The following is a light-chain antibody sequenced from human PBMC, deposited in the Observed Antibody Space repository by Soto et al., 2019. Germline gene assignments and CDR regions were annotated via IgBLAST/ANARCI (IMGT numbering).Light chain of an antibody. CDR1: QSVSSN. J-gene: IGKJ1*01. CDR3: QQYNNWPRT. CDR2: GSS. V-gene: IGKV3-15*01. Sequence: EIVMTQSPATLSVFPGERVTLSCRASQSVSSNLAWYQQKPGQPPRLLIYGSSTRATGIPARFSGSGSGTEFTLTISSLQSEDFAVYYCQQYNNWPRTFGQGTKVDI.